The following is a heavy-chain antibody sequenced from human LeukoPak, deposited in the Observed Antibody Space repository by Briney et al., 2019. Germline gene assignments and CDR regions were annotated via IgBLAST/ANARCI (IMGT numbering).Heavy chain of an antibody. CDR2: VRGNGGNT. J-gene: IGHJ4*02. CDR1: GFTFSTYD. Sequence: GGSLRLSCAASGFTFSTYDMSWFRQAPGKGLEWVSVVRGNGGNTYYADSVKGRFTLSRDDSKHTLYLQMNYLRAEDTAVYYCAKVHWGDNWGQGTMVTVSP. V-gene: IGHV3-23*01. CDR3: AKVHWGDN. D-gene: IGHD7-27*01.